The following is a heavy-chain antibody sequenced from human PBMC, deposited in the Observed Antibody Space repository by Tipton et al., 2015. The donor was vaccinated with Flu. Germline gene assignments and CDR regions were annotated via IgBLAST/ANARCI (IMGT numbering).Heavy chain of an antibody. Sequence: TLSLTCTVSGGSISSYYWSWIRQPAGKGLEWIGRIYTSGSTNYNPSLKSRVTMSVDTSKNQFSLQLNSVTPEDTAVYYCAREDQNTMIVDYWGQGTLVTVSS. CDR1: GGSISSYY. CDR3: AREDQNTMIVDY. V-gene: IGHV4-4*07. D-gene: IGHD3-22*01. J-gene: IGHJ4*02. CDR2: IYTSGST.